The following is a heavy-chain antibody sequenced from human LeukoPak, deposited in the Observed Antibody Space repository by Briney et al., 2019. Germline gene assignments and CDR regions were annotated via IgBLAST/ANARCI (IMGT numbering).Heavy chain of an antibody. CDR2: IRYDGTNK. CDR1: EFTFSNYG. J-gene: IGHJ5*02. V-gene: IGHV3-30*02. CDR3: AKSNYYDSSDWFDP. D-gene: IGHD3-22*01. Sequence: GGSLRLSCAASEFTFSNYGMHWVRQAPGKGLEWVAFIRYDGTNKYYADSVQGRFTISRDNSKNTLYLQINSLRAEDTAVYYCAKSNYYDSSDWFDPWGQGTLVTVSS.